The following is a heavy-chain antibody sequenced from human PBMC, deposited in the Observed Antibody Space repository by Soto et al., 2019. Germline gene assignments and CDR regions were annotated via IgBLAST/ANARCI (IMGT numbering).Heavy chain of an antibody. Sequence: ESVGGVVQPGRSLRLSCAASGFTFSSYAMHWVRQAPGKGLEWVAVISYDGSNKYYADSVKGRFTISRDNSKNTLYLQMNSLRAEDTAVYYCARIFARGGSYLVYYFDYWGQGTLVTVSS. V-gene: IGHV3-30-3*01. CDR3: ARIFARGGSYLVYYFDY. D-gene: IGHD1-26*01. CDR2: ISYDGSNK. J-gene: IGHJ4*02. CDR1: GFTFSSYA.